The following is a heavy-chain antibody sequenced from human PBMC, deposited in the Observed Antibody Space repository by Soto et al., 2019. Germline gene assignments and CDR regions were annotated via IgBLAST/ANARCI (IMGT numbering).Heavy chain of an antibody. CDR2: IFYSGST. Sequence: QLQLQESGPGLVKPSETLSLTCTVSGGSISSSSYYWGWIRQPPGKGLEWIGSIFYSGSTYYNPSLNSRVTISVDTSKNQFSLKLSSVTAVDTAVYYCARHLTYCSAGSCYSDFPYYGMDVWGQGTTVTVSS. J-gene: IGHJ6*02. CDR1: GGSISSSSYY. V-gene: IGHV4-39*01. CDR3: ARHLTYCSAGSCYSDFPYYGMDV. D-gene: IGHD2-15*01.